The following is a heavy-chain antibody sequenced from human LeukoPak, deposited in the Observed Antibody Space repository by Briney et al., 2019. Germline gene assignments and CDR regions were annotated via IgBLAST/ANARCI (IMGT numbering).Heavy chain of an antibody. D-gene: IGHD6-19*01. V-gene: IGHV3-7*01. CDR1: GFTVSSNY. CDR2: IKQDGSEK. J-gene: IGHJ4*02. Sequence: GGSLRLSCAASGFTVSSNYMSWVRQAPGKGLEWVANIKQDGSEKYYVDSVKGRFTISRDNAKNSLYLQMNSLRAEDTAVYYCARDPAVAATFDYWGQGTLVTVSS. CDR3: ARDPAVAATFDY.